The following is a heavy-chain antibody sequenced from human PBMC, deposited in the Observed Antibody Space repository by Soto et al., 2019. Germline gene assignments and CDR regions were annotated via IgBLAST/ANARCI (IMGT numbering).Heavy chain of an antibody. Sequence: EVQLVESGGGLVQPGGSLRLSCAASGFTFSSYWMSWVRQAPGKGLEWVANIKQDGSEKYYVDSVKGRFTISRDNAKNSLYLQMNSLRAEDTAVYYCARDCSGGSCYSPRPGWFQHWGQGTLVTVSS. J-gene: IGHJ1*01. CDR2: IKQDGSEK. V-gene: IGHV3-7*01. CDR1: GFTFSSYW. D-gene: IGHD2-15*01. CDR3: ARDCSGGSCYSPRPGWFQH.